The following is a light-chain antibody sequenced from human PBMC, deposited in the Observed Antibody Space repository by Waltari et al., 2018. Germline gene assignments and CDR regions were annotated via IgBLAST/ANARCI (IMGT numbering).Light chain of an antibody. J-gene: IGLJ2*01. V-gene: IGLV2-11*01. CDR1: SSDVDVYNY. CDR3: CSYAGSYTFDVV. CDR2: DVT. Sequence: QSALTQSRSVSGSPGQSVTVSCTGTSSDVDVYNYVSWYQQYPGKAPKLLIYDVTERPSGVPDRFSGSKSGNSASLTISGLRADDEADYYCCSYAGSYTFDVVFGGGTKLTVL.